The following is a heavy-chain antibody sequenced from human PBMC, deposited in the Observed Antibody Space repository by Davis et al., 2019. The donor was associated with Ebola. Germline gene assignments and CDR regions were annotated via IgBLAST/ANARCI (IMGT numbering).Heavy chain of an antibody. V-gene: IGHV3-30-3*01. CDR3: ARDMGGPCSD. D-gene: IGHD3-10*02. CDR1: GFTFSSYA. J-gene: IGHJ4*02. Sequence: PGGSLRFSCAASGFTFSSYAMHWVRQAPGKGLEWVAVISYDGSNKYYADSVKGRFTISRDNSKNTLYLQMNSLRAEDTAVYYCARDMGGPCSDWGQGTLVTVSS. CDR2: ISYDGSNK.